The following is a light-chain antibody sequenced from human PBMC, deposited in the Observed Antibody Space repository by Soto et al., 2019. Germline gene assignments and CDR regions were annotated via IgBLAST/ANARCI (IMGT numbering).Light chain of an antibody. CDR2: RNN. CDR1: ISNIGSNY. J-gene: IGLJ1*01. CDR3: AAWDDTVRNYV. V-gene: IGLV1-47*01. Sequence: QSVLTQPPSVSGTPGQRVTISCSGSISNIGSNYVSWFQQLPGTAPKVLSSRNNQRPSGDPDRFSGSKSGTSASRAIRGLPSEHEAEYYCAAWDDTVRNYVFGTGTKLTVL.